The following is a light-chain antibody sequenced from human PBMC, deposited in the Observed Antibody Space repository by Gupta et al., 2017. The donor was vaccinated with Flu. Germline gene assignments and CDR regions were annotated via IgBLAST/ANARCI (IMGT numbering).Light chain of an antibody. V-gene: IGLV1-40*01. CDR3: QSYDSSRRGYV. Sequence: SVLTQPPSVSGAPGQRVTISCTGRMSNIGGGSDVHWYQHVPGSAPKLLIYGDTYRPSGVPDRFSGSKSGSSASLVITGLQAEDEADYYCQSYDSSRRGYVFGSGTKVTAL. J-gene: IGLJ1*01. CDR1: MSNIGGGSD. CDR2: GDT.